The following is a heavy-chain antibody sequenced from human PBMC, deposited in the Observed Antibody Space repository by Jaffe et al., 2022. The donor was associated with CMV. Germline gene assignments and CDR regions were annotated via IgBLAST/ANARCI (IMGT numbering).Heavy chain of an antibody. V-gene: IGHV3-7*03. D-gene: IGHD6-19*01. Sequence: EVQLVESGGGLVQPGGSLRLSCAASGFTFSSYWMSWVRQAPGKGLEWVANIKQDGSEKYYVDSVKGRFTISRDNAKNSLYLQMNSLRAEDTAVYYCARDGSSSGWYPEASLSGYFDYWGQGTLVTVSS. CDR3: ARDGSSSGWYPEASLSGYFDY. J-gene: IGHJ4*02. CDR2: IKQDGSEK. CDR1: GFTFSSYW.